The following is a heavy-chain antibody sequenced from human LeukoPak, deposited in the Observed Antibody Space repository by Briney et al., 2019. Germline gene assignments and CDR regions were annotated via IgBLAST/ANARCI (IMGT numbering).Heavy chain of an antibody. J-gene: IGHJ4*02. Sequence: SETLSLTCAVYGGSFSGYYWSWIRQPLGKGLEWIGEINHSGSTNYNPSLKSRVTISVDTSKNQFSLKLSSVTAADTAVYYCARGWLVVGAFDYWGQGTLVTVSS. CDR1: GGSFSGYY. D-gene: IGHD6-6*01. V-gene: IGHV4-34*01. CDR2: INHSGST. CDR3: ARGWLVVGAFDY.